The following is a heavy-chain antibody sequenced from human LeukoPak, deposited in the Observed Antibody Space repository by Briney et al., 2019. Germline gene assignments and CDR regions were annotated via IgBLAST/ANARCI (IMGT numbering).Heavy chain of an antibody. D-gene: IGHD1-1*01. Sequence: GGSLRLSCAASGFTFSPYWMHWVRQAPGKGLVWVSRINSDGGSTSYADSVRGRFTFSRDNAKNTLYLQMNSLRADDTAVYYCVRGPDTTYWYFDLWGRGTLVTVSS. CDR1: GFTFSPYW. J-gene: IGHJ2*01. CDR3: VRGPDTTYWYFDL. CDR2: INSDGGST. V-gene: IGHV3-74*01.